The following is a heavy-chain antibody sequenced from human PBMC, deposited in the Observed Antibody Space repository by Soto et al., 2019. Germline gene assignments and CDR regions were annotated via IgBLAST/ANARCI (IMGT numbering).Heavy chain of an antibody. CDR1: GGSISSGGYY. J-gene: IGHJ4*02. Sequence: QVQLQESGPGLVKPSQTLSLTCTVSGGSISSGGYYWSWIRQHPGKGLEWIGYIYYSGSTYYNPSIQSRVTISVDTSKNQFSLKLSSVTAADTAVYYCARGRSSTSPYPIGYWGQGTLVTVSS. CDR3: ARGRSSTSPYPIGY. V-gene: IGHV4-31*03. D-gene: IGHD2-2*01. CDR2: IYYSGST.